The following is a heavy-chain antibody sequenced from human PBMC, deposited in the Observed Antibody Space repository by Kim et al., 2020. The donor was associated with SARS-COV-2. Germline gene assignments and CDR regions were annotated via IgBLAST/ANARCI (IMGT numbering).Heavy chain of an antibody. V-gene: IGHV1-69*04. D-gene: IGHD6-13*01. CDR2: IIPILGIA. CDR1: GGTFSSYA. Sequence: SVKVSCKASGGTFSSYAISWVRQAPGQGLEWMGRIIPILGIANYAQKFQGRVTITADKSTSTAYMELSRLRSEDTTVYYWARGAAAGYNWFDPWGQGTLVTVSS. CDR3: ARGAAAGYNWFDP. J-gene: IGHJ5*02.